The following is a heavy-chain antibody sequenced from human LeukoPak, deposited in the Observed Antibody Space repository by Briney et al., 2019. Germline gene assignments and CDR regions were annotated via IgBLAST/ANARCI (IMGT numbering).Heavy chain of an antibody. CDR1: GFSFNNYA. D-gene: IGHD5-12*01. V-gene: IGHV3-23*01. CDR2: IIGSSGST. CDR3: AKGAYDYIEIAYFDY. J-gene: IGHJ4*02. Sequence: GGSLRLSCAASGFSFNNYAMNWVRQAPGKGLEWVSLIIGSSGSTFYADSVKGRFTISRDKSKNTLYLQMNSLRAEDTAVYYCAKGAYDYIEIAYFDYWGQGSLVTVSS.